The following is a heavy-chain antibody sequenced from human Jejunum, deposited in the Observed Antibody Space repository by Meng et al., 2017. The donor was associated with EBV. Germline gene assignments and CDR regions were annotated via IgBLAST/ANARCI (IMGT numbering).Heavy chain of an antibody. CDR2: IYHTGST. V-gene: IGHV4-4*02. CDR1: GGSIRSPNW. J-gene: IGHJ4*02. D-gene: IGHD6-13*01. CDR3: AREVSNTSSWGSFDY. Sequence: QVHLEXSGPGPVKPSGTLSVTCDVSGGSIRSPNWWHWVRQAPGEGLEWIGEIYHTGSTNYNPSLKSRVTMSLDQSKNQFSMKLTSVTAADTAVYFCAREVSNTSSWGSFDYWGQGALVTVSS.